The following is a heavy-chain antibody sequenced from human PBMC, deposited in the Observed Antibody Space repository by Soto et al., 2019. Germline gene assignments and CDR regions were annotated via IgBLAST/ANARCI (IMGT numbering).Heavy chain of an antibody. CDR1: GFTFSNDC. Sequence: EVQLGESGGGLVKPGVSLRLSGAASGFTFSNDCISWVRQAPGKGLEWVGRIKSKTDGGTTDSAAPEKVRFTISRDDSNNSLYLQMNRLKTVDTAVYGCTTSYTYYYGSVSYYDYWFQGTLVTVST. V-gene: IGHV3-15*01. J-gene: IGHJ4*02. CDR2: IKSKTDGGTT. D-gene: IGHD3-10*01. CDR3: TTSYTYYYGSVSYYDY.